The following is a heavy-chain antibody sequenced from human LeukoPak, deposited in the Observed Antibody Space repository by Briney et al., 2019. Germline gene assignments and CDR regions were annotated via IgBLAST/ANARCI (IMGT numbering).Heavy chain of an antibody. J-gene: IGHJ6*02. CDR1: GFTFSSYA. D-gene: IGHD2-15*01. Sequence: QPGGSLRLSCAASGFTFSSYAMSWVRQAPGEGLEWVSAISGSGGSTYYADSVKGRFTISRDNSKNTLYLQMNSLRAEDTAVYYCAKSYCSGGSCYYYYGMDVWGQGTTVTVSS. CDR2: ISGSGGST. V-gene: IGHV3-23*01. CDR3: AKSYCSGGSCYYYYGMDV.